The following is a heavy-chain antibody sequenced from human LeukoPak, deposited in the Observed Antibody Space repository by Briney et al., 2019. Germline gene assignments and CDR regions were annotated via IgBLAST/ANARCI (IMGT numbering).Heavy chain of an antibody. CDR3: ARDSVEYCSSTSCFGAFDI. Sequence: GGSLRLSCAASGFTFTNYAMSWVRQAPGKGLEWVSAISGSGTSTYYADSVKGRFTISRDNSKNTLYLQMNSLRAEDTAVYYCARDSVEYCSSTSCFGAFDIWGQGTMVTVSS. CDR1: GFTFTNYA. CDR2: ISGSGTST. V-gene: IGHV3-23*01. J-gene: IGHJ3*02. D-gene: IGHD2-2*01.